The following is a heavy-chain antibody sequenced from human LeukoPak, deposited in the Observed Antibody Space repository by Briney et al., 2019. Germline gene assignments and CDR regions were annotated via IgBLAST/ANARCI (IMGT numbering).Heavy chain of an antibody. Sequence: GGSLRLSCAACGFTFSSYDMHWVRQATGKGLEWVSAIGTAGDTYYPGSVKGQFTISRENAKNSLYLQMNSLRAGDTAVYYCARGWEQQWLVRRAVHYYMDVWGKGTTVTVSS. CDR2: IGTAGDT. CDR1: GFTFSSYD. D-gene: IGHD6-19*01. V-gene: IGHV3-13*03. J-gene: IGHJ6*03. CDR3: ARGWEQQWLVRRAVHYYMDV.